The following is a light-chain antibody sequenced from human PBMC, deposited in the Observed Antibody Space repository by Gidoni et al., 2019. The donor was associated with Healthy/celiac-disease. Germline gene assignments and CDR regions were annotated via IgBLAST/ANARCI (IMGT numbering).Light chain of an antibody. J-gene: IGLJ3*02. V-gene: IGLV1-44*01. CDR2: SNN. CDR1: SSNIGSNT. Sequence: SVLTQTPSASGTTGQRVTISCSGSSSNIGSNTVNWYEQLPGTAPKLLIYSNNQRPSGVPARFSGSKSGTSASLAISGLQSEDEADYYCAAWDDSLNGWVFGGGTKLTVL. CDR3: AAWDDSLNGWV.